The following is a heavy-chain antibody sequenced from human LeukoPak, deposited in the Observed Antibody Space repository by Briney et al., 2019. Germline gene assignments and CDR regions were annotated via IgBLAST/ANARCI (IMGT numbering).Heavy chain of an antibody. CDR2: ISSSDSTI. Sequence: GGSLRLSCAASGFTFSTYSMNWVRQAPGKGLEWVSYISSSDSTIYYADSVKGRFTISRDNAKNSLYLQMNSLRAEDTAVYYCAVDSYDTSGYSRGFWGQGTLVTVSS. CDR1: GFTFSTYS. J-gene: IGHJ4*02. D-gene: IGHD3-22*01. V-gene: IGHV3-48*01. CDR3: AVDSYDTSGYSRGF.